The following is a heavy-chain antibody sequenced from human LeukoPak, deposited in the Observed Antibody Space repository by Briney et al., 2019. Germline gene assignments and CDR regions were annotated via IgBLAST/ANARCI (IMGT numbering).Heavy chain of an antibody. D-gene: IGHD3-22*01. Sequence: GASVKVSCKASGYTFTSYDINWVRQATGQGLEWMGWMNPNNGNTGYAQKFQGRVTITRNTSRSTAYMELSSLRSEDGAVYYCAREGYYDSSGYYNWGQGTLVSVSS. CDR3: AREGYYDSSGYYN. CDR2: MNPNNGNT. CDR1: GYTFTSYD. J-gene: IGHJ4*02. V-gene: IGHV1-8*03.